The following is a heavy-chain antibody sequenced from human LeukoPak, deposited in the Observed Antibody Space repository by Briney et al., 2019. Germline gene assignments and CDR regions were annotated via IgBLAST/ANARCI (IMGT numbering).Heavy chain of an antibody. CDR2: ISAYNGNT. V-gene: IGHV1-18*01. D-gene: IGHD6-13*01. J-gene: IGHJ4*02. CDR1: GYTFTGYG. Sequence: ASVKVSCKASGYTFTGYGVSWVRQAPGRGLEWMGWISAYNGNTNYAQKLQGRVTMTTDTSTSTAYMELRSLRSDDTAVYYCARDRGLGYSSSWYYFDYWGQGTLVTVSS. CDR3: ARDRGLGYSSSWYYFDY.